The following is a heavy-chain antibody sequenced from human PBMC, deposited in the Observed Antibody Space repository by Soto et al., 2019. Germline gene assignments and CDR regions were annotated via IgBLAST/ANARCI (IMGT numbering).Heavy chain of an antibody. CDR1: SGSISTANW. Sequence: SETLSLTCTVSSGSISTANWWSWVRQPPGRGLEWIGEIYHSGSTNYNLSLKSRVTLSVDKSKNQFSLKLSSVTAADTAVYYCASQQGYYDSSGYWGYFDYWGQGTLVTVSS. J-gene: IGHJ4*02. CDR3: ASQQGYYDSSGYWGYFDY. CDR2: IYHSGST. V-gene: IGHV4-4*02. D-gene: IGHD3-22*01.